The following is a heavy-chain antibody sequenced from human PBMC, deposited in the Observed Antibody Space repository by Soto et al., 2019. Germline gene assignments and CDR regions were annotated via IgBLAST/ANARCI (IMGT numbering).Heavy chain of an antibody. CDR2: ISAYNDDR. D-gene: IGHD5-18*01. CDR3: GRARSAAMVTSDY. J-gene: IGHJ4*02. V-gene: IGHV1-18*01. Sequence: GASVKVSCKASGYSFSDYGVTWVRQSPGQGLQWMGWISAYNDDRNYAQNFQDRITMTTDTSKSTAYVELRSLRSDDTAVYYCGRARSAAMVTSDYWGQGTLVTVSS. CDR1: GYSFSDYG.